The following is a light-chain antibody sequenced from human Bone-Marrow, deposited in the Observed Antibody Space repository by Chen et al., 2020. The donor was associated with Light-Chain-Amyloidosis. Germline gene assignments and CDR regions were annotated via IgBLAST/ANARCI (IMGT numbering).Light chain of an antibody. CDR1: SSDVGGYNY. CDR3: SSYSVTSPLVV. CDR2: EVT. V-gene: IGLV2-14*01. J-gene: IGLJ2*01. Sequence: QSALTQPASVSGSPGQSTTISCTGTSSDVGGYNYVSWYQQHPGKAPKVMIYEVTNRPSGVSNRFSVSKSGHTASLTISGLQAEDEADYYCSSYSVTSPLVVVGGGSKLTVL.